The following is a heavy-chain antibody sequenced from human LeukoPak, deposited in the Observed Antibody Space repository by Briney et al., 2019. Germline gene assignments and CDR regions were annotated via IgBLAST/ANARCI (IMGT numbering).Heavy chain of an antibody. Sequence: GGSLRLSFAASGFTFSSYAMSWVRQAPGKGLEWVSAISGSGGSTYYADSVKGRFTISRDNSKNSLYLQMNSLRAEDTAVDYCAEVSYSSSWYFDYWGQGTRVTVSS. V-gene: IGHV3-23*01. D-gene: IGHD6-13*01. J-gene: IGHJ4*02. CDR2: ISGSGGST. CDR1: GFTFSSYA. CDR3: AEVSYSSSWYFDY.